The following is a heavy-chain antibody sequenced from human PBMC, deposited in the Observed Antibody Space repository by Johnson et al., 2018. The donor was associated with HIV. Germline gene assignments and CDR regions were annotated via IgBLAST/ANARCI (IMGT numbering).Heavy chain of an antibody. CDR2: IGTAGDT. Sequence: VQLVESRGDCVQRGGSLRLSFSPSVFTFTNYDIHWVRQATGKGLEWVSTIGTAGDTYYVGSVKGRFTISRENAKNSLYLQMNSLRAGDTAVYYCARGGSRTTIFGVDINLGGFDIWGQGTMVTVSS. V-gene: IGHV3-13*01. CDR1: VFTFTNYD. CDR3: ARGGSRTTIFGVDINLGGFDI. J-gene: IGHJ3*02. D-gene: IGHD3-3*01.